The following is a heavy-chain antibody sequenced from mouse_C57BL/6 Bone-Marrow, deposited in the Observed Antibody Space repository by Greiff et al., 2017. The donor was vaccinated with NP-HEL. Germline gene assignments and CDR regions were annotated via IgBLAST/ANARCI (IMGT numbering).Heavy chain of an antibody. D-gene: IGHD1-1*01. CDR2: IYPGSGNT. V-gene: IGHV1-66*01. CDR3: ARGRTVVATDAMDY. Sequence: VQLQQSGPELVKPGASVKISCKASGYSFTSYYIHWVKQRPGQGLEWIGWIYPGSGNTKYNEKFKGKATLTADTSSSTAYMQLSSLTSEDSAVYYCARGRTVVATDAMDYWGQGTSVTVSS. J-gene: IGHJ4*01. CDR1: GYSFTSYY.